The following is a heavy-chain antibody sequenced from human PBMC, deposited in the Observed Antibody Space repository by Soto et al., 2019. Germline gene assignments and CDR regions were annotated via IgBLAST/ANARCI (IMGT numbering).Heavy chain of an antibody. D-gene: IGHD3-16*01. CDR2: ISGSGGRT. J-gene: IGHJ3*02. Sequence: GGSLRLSCVASGFPFSSYAMSWVRQTPGKGLEWVSGISGSGGRTYYADSVKGRFTVSRDNSNNTLSLQMHILRVEDTAVYFCAKGGYYSLFDIWGQGTMVTVSS. CDR3: AKGGYYSLFDI. CDR1: GFPFSSYA. V-gene: IGHV3-23*01.